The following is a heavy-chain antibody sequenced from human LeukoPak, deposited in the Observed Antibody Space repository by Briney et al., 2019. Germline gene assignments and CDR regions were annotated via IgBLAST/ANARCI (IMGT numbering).Heavy chain of an antibody. J-gene: IGHJ4*02. CDR1: GFTFGDYA. CDR3: TRDLRDFWSGYYLFAY. V-gene: IGHV3-49*04. Sequence: GGSLRLSCTASGFTFGDYAMSWVRQAPGKGLEWVGFIRSKAYGGTTEYAASVKGRFTISRDDSKSIAYLQMNSLKTEDTAVYYCTRDLRDFWSGYYLFAYWGQGTLVTVSS. CDR2: IRSKAYGGTT. D-gene: IGHD3-3*01.